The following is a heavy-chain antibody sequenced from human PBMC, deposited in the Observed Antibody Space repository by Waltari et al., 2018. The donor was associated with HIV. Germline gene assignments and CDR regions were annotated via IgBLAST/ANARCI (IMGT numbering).Heavy chain of an antibody. V-gene: IGHV4-34*01. CDR3: ARAYYDSGGYYTEYFDY. CDR2: SNHSGST. J-gene: IGHJ4*02. CDR1: GGSFSGYY. Sequence: QVQLQQWGAGLLKPSETLSLTCAVYGGSFSGYYWSWIRQPPGKGLEWIGESNHSGSTNDSPALKSRVTRSVDTSKNQFSLKLCSVTAADTAVYYCARAYYDSGGYYTEYFDYWGQGTLVTVSS. D-gene: IGHD3-22*01.